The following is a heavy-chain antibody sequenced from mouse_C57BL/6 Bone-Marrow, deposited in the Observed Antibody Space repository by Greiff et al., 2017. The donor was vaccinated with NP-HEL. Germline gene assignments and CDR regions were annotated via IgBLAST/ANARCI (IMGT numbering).Heavy chain of an antibody. CDR1: GYTFTDYN. CDR2: INPNNGGT. D-gene: IGHD2-5*01. V-gene: IGHV1-18*01. CDR3: ARGPYSNLYYAMDY. J-gene: IGHJ4*01. Sequence: EVQLQQSGPELVKPGASVKIPCKASGYTFTDYNMDWVKQSHGKSLEWIGDINPNNGGTNYNQKFKGKATLTVDKSSSTAYMELRSLTSEDTAVYYCARGPYSNLYYAMDYWGQGTSVTVSS.